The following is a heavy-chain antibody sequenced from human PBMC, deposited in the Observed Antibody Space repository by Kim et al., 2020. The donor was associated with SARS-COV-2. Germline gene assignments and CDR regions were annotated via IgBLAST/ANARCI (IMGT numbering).Heavy chain of an antibody. D-gene: IGHD6-13*01. V-gene: IGHV3-30*04. J-gene: IGHJ1*01. CDR3: ARDGSSWYLQH. Sequence: GGSLRLSCAASGFTFSSYAMHWVRQAPGKGLEWVAVISYDGSNKYYADSVKGRFTISRDNSKNTLYLQMNSLRAEDTAVYYCARDGSSWYLQHWGQGTLVTVSS. CDR2: ISYDGSNK. CDR1: GFTFSSYA.